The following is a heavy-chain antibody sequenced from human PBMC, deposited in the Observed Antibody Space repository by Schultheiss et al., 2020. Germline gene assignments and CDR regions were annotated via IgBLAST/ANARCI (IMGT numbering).Heavy chain of an antibody. CDR3: ARERQQLDNWFDP. Sequence: SETLSLTCTVSGGSISSGGYYWSWIRQHPGKGLEWIGYIYYSGSTYYNLSLKSRVTISVDTSKNQFSLKLSSVTAADTAVYYCARERQQLDNWFDPWGQGTLVTVSS. J-gene: IGHJ5*02. D-gene: IGHD6-13*01. CDR1: GGSISSGGYY. CDR2: IYYSGST. V-gene: IGHV4-31*03.